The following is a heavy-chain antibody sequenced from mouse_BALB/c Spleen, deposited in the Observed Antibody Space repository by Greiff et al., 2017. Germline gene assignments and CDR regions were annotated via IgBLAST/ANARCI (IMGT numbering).Heavy chain of an antibody. CDR1: GFTFSSFG. D-gene: IGHD4-1*01. CDR2: ISSGSSTI. Sequence: EVKLVDSGGGLVQPGGSRKLSCAASGFTFSSFGMHWVRQAPEKGLEWVAYISSGSSTIYYADTVKGRFTISRDNPKNTLFLQMTSLRSEDTAMYYCARWDEGFAYWGQGTLVTVSA. CDR3: ARWDEGFAY. J-gene: IGHJ3*01. V-gene: IGHV5-17*02.